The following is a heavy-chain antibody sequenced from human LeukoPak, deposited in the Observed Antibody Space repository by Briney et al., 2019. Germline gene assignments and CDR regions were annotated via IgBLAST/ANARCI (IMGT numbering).Heavy chain of an antibody. CDR3: ARDLQGIAAAGFDY. Sequence: SETLSLTCTVSGGSISSSSYYWGWIRQPPGKGLEWIGSIYYSGSTYYNPSLKSRVTISVDTSKNQFSLKLSSVTAADTAVYYCARDLQGIAAAGFDYWGQGTLVTVSS. J-gene: IGHJ4*02. CDR2: IYYSGST. D-gene: IGHD6-13*01. V-gene: IGHV4-39*07. CDR1: GGSISSSSYY.